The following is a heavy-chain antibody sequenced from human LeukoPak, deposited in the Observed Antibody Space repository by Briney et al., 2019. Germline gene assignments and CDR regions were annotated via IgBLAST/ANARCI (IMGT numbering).Heavy chain of an antibody. CDR3: AKEKEAVAGLPNDY. J-gene: IGHJ4*02. D-gene: IGHD6-19*01. Sequence: GGSLRLSCAASGFTFSNHAMSWVRQAPGKGLEWVSAISSNGGSTYYADSVKGRFTISRDNSKNTLYLQMNSLRAEDTAVYYCAKEKEAVAGLPNDYWGQGTLVTVSS. CDR1: GFTFSNHA. CDR2: ISSNGGST. V-gene: IGHV3-23*01.